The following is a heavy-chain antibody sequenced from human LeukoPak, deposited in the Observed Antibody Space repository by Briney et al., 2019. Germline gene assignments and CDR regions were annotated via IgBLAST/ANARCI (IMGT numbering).Heavy chain of an antibody. CDR3: ARWAVGATFDY. CDR1: GGSFSGYY. Sequence: PSETLSLTCAVYGGSFSGYYWNWIRQPPGKGLEWIGEINHGGSTNYNPSLKSRVTISVDTSKNQFSLKLSSVTAADTAVYYCARWAVGATFDYWGQGTLVTVSS. J-gene: IGHJ4*02. V-gene: IGHV4-34*01. D-gene: IGHD1-26*01. CDR2: INHGGST.